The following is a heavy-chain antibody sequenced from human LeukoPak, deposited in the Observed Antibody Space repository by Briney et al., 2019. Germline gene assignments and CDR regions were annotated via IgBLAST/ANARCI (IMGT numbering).Heavy chain of an antibody. CDR3: ARVSTFGGVIVPLDYYYYMDV. CDR1: GGSISSYY. CDR2: IYTSGST. D-gene: IGHD3-16*02. V-gene: IGHV4-4*07. Sequence: SETLSLTCTVSGGSISSYYWSWIRQPAGKGLEWIGRIYTSGSTNYNPSLKSRVTMSVDTSKNQFSLKLSSVTAADTAVYYCARVSTFGGVIVPLDYYYYMDVWGKGTTVTVSS. J-gene: IGHJ6*03.